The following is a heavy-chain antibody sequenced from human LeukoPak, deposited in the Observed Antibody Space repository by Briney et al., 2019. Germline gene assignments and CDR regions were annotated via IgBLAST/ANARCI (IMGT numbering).Heavy chain of an antibody. CDR3: ARGSGYFFDY. CDR2: IYYSGST. J-gene: IGHJ4*02. V-gene: IGHV4-59*01. CDR1: GGSISSYY. Sequence: SETLSLTCTVSGGSISSYYWSWIRQPPGKGLEWIGYIYYSGSTNYNPSLKSRVTISVDTSKNQFSLKLSSVTAADTAVYYCARGSGYFFDYWGQGTLVTVSS. D-gene: IGHD3-3*01.